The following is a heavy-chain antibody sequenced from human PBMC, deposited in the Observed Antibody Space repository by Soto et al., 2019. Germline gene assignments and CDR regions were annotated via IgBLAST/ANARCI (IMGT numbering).Heavy chain of an antibody. CDR2: FDPEDGET. CDR1: GYTLTELS. CDR3: ATENDFWSGSSGSRFDP. J-gene: IGHJ5*02. V-gene: IGHV1-24*01. Sequence: ASVKVSCKVSGYTLTELSMHWVRQAPGKGLEWMGGFDPEDGETIYAQKFQGRVAMTEDTSTDTAYMELSSLRSEDTAVYYCATENDFWSGSSGSRFDPWGQGTLVTVSS. D-gene: IGHD3-3*01.